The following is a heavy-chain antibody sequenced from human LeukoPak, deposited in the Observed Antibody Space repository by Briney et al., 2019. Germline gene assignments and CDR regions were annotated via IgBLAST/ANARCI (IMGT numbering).Heavy chain of an antibody. CDR2: MYHSGST. Sequence: PSGTLSLTCAVSGGSISSSNWWSWIRQPPGKGLEWIGYMYHSGSTYYNPSLKSRVTISVDRSKNQFSLKLSSVTAADTAVYYCARLVVVAATDAFDIWGQGTMVTVSS. V-gene: IGHV4-4*02. CDR1: GGSISSSNW. CDR3: ARLVVVAATDAFDI. J-gene: IGHJ3*02. D-gene: IGHD2-15*01.